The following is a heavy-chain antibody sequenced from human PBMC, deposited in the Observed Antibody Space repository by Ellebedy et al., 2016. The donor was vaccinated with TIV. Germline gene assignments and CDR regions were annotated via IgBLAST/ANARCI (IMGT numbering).Heavy chain of an antibody. CDR3: ARQGGSSYYDSSGYYNGY. CDR2: ISGSASST. J-gene: IGHJ4*02. D-gene: IGHD3-22*01. Sequence: GESLKISCAASGFTFNYYTMTWVRQAPGSGLEWVSAISGSASSTTYADSVKGRFTISRDNSKNTLYLQMNSLRAEDTAVYYCARQGGSSYYDSSGYYNGYWGQGTLVTVSS. V-gene: IGHV3-23*01. CDR1: GFTFNYYT.